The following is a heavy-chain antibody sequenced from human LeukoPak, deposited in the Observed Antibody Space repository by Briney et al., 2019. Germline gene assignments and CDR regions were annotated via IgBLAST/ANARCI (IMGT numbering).Heavy chain of an antibody. CDR3: ARAVPPVMTFDY. D-gene: IGHD2-21*01. J-gene: IGHJ4*02. CDR2: IYSGGST. CDR1: GFTVSSNY. Sequence: GGSLRLSCAASGFTVSSNYMSCVRQAPGKGLEWVSVIYSGGSTYYADSVKGRSTISRDNSKNTLYLQMNSLRAEDTAVYYCARAVPPVMTFDYWGQGTLVTVSS. V-gene: IGHV3-53*01.